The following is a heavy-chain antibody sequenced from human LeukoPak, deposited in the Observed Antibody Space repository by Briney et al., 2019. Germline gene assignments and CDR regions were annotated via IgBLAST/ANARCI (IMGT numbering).Heavy chain of an antibody. CDR2: IIHVFGTA. J-gene: IGHJ4*02. V-gene: IGHV1-69*13. D-gene: IGHD1-20*01. CDR3: ASAWVTGTGGYFDY. Sequence: GASVEVSCKASGGSFSNYAISWVRQAPGQGLEWMGGIIHVFGTATYAQKFQGRVTITADESTSTAYMELSSLRAEDTAVYYCASAWVTGTGGYFDYWGQGTLVTVSS. CDR1: GGSFSNYA.